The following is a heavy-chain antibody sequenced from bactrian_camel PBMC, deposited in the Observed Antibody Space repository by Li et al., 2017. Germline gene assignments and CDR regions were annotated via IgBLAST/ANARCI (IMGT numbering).Heavy chain of an antibody. J-gene: IGHJ4*01. CDR2: IISGGDST. CDR3: AYGSTWYSYNY. CDR1: GFTFSNYV. V-gene: IGHV3S31*01. D-gene: IGHD6*01. Sequence: VQLVESGGGLVQPGGSLRLSCAASGFTFSNYVMGWVRQAPGKGLEWVSGIISGGDSTYYADSVKGRFTISRDNAKNTLYLQLNSLKTVDTAMYYCAYGSTWYSYNYWGQGTQVTVS.